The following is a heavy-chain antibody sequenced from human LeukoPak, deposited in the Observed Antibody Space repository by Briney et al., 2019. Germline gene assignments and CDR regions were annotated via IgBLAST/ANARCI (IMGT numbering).Heavy chain of an antibody. Sequence: ASVKVSCKGSVDTFTSYGISWGRQTPGEGGEWRGCISAYNGNTNYAQKLQGRVTMTTDTSTSTAYMELRSLRSDDTAVYYCARGLGYCSSTSCSHHWGQGTLVTVSS. CDR3: ARGLGYCSSTSCSHH. V-gene: IGHV1-18*01. J-gene: IGHJ4*02. D-gene: IGHD2-2*01. CDR2: ISAYNGNT. CDR1: VDTFTSYG.